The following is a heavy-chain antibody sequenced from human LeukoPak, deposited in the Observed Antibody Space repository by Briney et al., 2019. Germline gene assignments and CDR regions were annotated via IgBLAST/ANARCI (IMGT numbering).Heavy chain of an antibody. V-gene: IGHV3-11*01. CDR2: ISSSGSTI. D-gene: IGHD3-10*01. Sequence: GGSLRLSCAASGFTFSDYYMSWIRQAPGKGLEWVSYISSSGSTIYYADSVKGRFTISRDNAKNSLYLQMNSLRAEDTAVYYCASDLYYYGSGSYLAEYFQHRGQGTLVTVSS. CDR1: GFTFSDYY. J-gene: IGHJ1*01. CDR3: ASDLYYYGSGSYLAEYFQH.